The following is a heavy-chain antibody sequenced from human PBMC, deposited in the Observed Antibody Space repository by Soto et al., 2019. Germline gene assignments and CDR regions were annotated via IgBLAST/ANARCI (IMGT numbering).Heavy chain of an antibody. V-gene: IGHV4-30-4*01. J-gene: IGHJ4*02. Sequence: QVQLQESGPGLVKPSQTLSLTCTVSGGSISSGDYYWSWIRQPPGKGLEWIGYIYYSGGTYYNPFQNSRVTTSVAASKNHCPMKLSSVTAEDTAVYYCDGVVAYCEGDCPSSEFYYWGQGSLVSVSS. CDR1: GGSISSGDYY. D-gene: IGHD2-21*02. CDR3: DGVVAYCEGDCPSSEFYY. CDR2: IYYSGGT.